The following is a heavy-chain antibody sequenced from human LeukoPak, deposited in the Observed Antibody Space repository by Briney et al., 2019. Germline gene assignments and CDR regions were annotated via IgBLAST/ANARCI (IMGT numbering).Heavy chain of an antibody. CDR1: GGSVSSGSYY. CDR2: IYYSGST. CDR3: AREYSSSSGRRAFDF. J-gene: IGHJ3*01. Sequence: SETLSLTCTVSGGSVSSGSYYWSWIRQPPGKGLEWIGYIYYSGSTNYNPSLKSRVTTLVDTSKNQFSLRLSSVTAADTAVYYCAREYSSSSGRRAFDFWGQGTMVTVSS. V-gene: IGHV4-61*01. D-gene: IGHD6-6*01.